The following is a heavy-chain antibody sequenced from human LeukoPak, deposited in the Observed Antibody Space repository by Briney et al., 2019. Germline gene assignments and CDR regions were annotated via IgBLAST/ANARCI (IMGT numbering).Heavy chain of an antibody. CDR2: VSSDGRDK. J-gene: IGHJ4*02. CDR3: AKAGYYESSGYYYYFHS. CDR1: GFSFSCCG. Sequence: GGSLRLSCAASGFSFSCCGMHWVRQAPGKGLEWVASVSSDGRDKFYGNSVQGRFTSSRDNSMNTLFLQMNSLRPEDTAVYYCAKAGYYESSGYYYYFHSRGQGTLVTVSS. D-gene: IGHD3-22*01. V-gene: IGHV3-30*18.